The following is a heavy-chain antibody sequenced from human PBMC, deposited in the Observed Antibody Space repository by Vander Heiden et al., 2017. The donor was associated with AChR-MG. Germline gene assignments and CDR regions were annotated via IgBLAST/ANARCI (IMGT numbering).Heavy chain of an antibody. CDR2: ISWNSGSR. J-gene: IGHJ4*02. CDR3: AKAHCSSTSCPIDY. V-gene: IGHV3-9*01. D-gene: IGHD2-2*01. Sequence: EVQLVESGGGLVQPGRSLRLSCAASGFTFDDYAMHWVRQAPGKGLEWVSGISWNSGSRGYADSVKGRFTISRDNAKNSLYLQMNSLRAEDTALYYCAKAHCSSTSCPIDYWGQGTLVTVSS. CDR1: GFTFDDYA.